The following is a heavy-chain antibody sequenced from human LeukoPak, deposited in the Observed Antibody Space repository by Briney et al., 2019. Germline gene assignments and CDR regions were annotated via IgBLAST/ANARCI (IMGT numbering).Heavy chain of an antibody. CDR3: AKVGLDYDFWSGYYPGHYFDY. J-gene: IGHJ4*02. Sequence: GGPLRLSCAASGFTFSSYAMSWVRQAPGKGLEWVSAISGSGGSTYYADSVKGRFTISRDNSKNTLYLQMNSLRAEDTAVYYCAKVGLDYDFWSGYYPGHYFDYWGQGTLVTVSS. CDR1: GFTFSSYA. V-gene: IGHV3-23*01. D-gene: IGHD3-3*01. CDR2: ISGSGGST.